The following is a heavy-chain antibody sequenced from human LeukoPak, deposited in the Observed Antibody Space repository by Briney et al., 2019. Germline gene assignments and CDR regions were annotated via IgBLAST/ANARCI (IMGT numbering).Heavy chain of an antibody. CDR2: INTDGSST. D-gene: IGHD6-6*01. CDR3: ARSHSSSWFSFDY. V-gene: IGHV3-74*01. J-gene: IGHJ4*02. Sequence: GGSLRLSCAASGFTFSSYAMSWVRQVPGKGLVWVSRINTDGSSTSYADSVKGRFTISRDNAKNTLYLQMNSLRAEDTAVYYCARSHSSSWFSFDYWGQGTLVTVSS. CDR1: GFTFSSYA.